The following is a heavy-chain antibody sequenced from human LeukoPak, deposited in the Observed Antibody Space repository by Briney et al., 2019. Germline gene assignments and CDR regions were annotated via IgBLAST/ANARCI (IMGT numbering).Heavy chain of an antibody. Sequence: GGSLRLSCVASGFTFSTYSMNWVRQAPGQGLDWLSYISSDSGTIYYADSVKGRFTISRDNAQNLLYLQMNSLRAEDTAVYYCAREGRLRPSHIDYWGQGTLVTVSS. V-gene: IGHV3-48*04. J-gene: IGHJ4*02. CDR2: ISSDSGTI. D-gene: IGHD2-15*01. CDR1: GFTFSTYS. CDR3: AREGRLRPSHIDY.